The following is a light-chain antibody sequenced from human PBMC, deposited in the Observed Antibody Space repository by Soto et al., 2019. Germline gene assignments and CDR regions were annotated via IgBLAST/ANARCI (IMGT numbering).Light chain of an antibody. CDR3: SSYTSSSTEV. Sequence: QSALTQPASVSGSPGQSITISCTGTSSDVGGYNYVSWYQQHPGKAPKLMIYDVSNRPSGVSNRFSGSKSGNTASLTISGLQAEYEADYYCSSYTSSSTEVFGTGTRSPS. CDR2: DVS. V-gene: IGLV2-14*01. CDR1: SSDVGGYNY. J-gene: IGLJ1*01.